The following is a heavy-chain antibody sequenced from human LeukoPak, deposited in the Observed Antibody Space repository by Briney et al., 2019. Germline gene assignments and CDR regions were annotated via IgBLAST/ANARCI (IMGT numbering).Heavy chain of an antibody. D-gene: IGHD3-10*01. V-gene: IGHV3-7*01. J-gene: IGHJ5*02. CDR1: GFTFSSYW. CDR2: IKRDGSEK. CDR3: AREGRITMVRGVINWFDP. Sequence: GGSLRLSCAASGFTFSSYWMSWVRQAPGKGLEWVANIKRDGSEKYYVDSVKGRFTISRDNAKNSLYLQMNSLRAEDTAVYYCAREGRITMVRGVINWFDPWGQGTLVTVSS.